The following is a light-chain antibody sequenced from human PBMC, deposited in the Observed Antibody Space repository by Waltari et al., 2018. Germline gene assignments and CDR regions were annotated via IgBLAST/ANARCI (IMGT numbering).Light chain of an antibody. CDR1: ASAVAFYHY. CDR2: DVS. J-gene: IGLJ3*02. Sequence: QSALTQPASVSGSPGQSITISCTGTASAVAFYHYFPWYQQHPGKAPKVIIYDVSERPSGVSNRFSGSKSGNSAFLTISGLQAEDEADYYCNSYTGSSSWVFGGGTKLTV. CDR3: NSYTGSSSWV. V-gene: IGLV2-14*03.